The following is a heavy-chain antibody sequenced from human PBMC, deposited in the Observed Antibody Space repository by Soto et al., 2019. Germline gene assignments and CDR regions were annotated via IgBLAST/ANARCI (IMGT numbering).Heavy chain of an antibody. Sequence: SETLSLTCTVSGGSIRNYYWNWIRQSPGKGLEWIGYIYDSGTTNYNPSLASRVTMSVDTSKGQFSLKLSSVTAADTAVYYCARARTPYYYDNTGYFLFDPWGQGTLVTVSS. CDR1: GGSIRNYY. D-gene: IGHD3-22*01. J-gene: IGHJ5*02. CDR2: IYDSGTT. V-gene: IGHV4-59*01. CDR3: ARARTPYYYDNTGYFLFDP.